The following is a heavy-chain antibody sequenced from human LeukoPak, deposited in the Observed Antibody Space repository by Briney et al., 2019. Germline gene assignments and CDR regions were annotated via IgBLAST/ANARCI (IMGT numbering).Heavy chain of an antibody. CDR1: GFSFGSYG. CDR2: ILFDGSNK. Sequence: GRSLRLSCAASGFSFGSYGMHWVRQAPGKGLEWVAVILFDGSNKYYADSVKGRFTISRDNSRNTLYLQMNTLRAEDTAVYYCAGILTGYHNWFDPWGQGTLVTVSS. D-gene: IGHD3-9*01. J-gene: IGHJ5*02. V-gene: IGHV3-33*01. CDR3: AGILTGYHNWFDP.